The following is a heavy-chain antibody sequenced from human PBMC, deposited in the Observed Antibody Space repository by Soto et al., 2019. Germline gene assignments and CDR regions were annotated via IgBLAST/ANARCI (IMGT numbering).Heavy chain of an antibody. J-gene: IGHJ4*02. CDR2: INPSGGST. CDR3: AKVSTLHITIFGVVEYYFDY. Sequence: GASVKVSCKASGYTFTSYYMHWVRQAPGQGLEWMGIINPSGGSTSYAQKFQGRVTMTRDTSTSTVYMELSSLRAEDTAVYYCAKVSTLHITIFGVVEYYFDYWGQGTLVTVSS. V-gene: IGHV1-46*01. D-gene: IGHD3-3*01. CDR1: GYTFTSYY.